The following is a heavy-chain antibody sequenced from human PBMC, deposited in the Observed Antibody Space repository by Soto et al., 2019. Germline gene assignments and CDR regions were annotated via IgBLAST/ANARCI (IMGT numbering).Heavy chain of an antibody. V-gene: IGHV4-59*01. Sequence: SETLSLTCTVSGGSISSYYWSWIRQPPGKGLEWIGYIYYSGSTNYNPSLKSRVTISVDTSKNQFSLKLSSVTAADTAVYYCARAVGATANNWFDPWGQGTLVTVSS. CDR2: IYYSGST. J-gene: IGHJ5*02. CDR3: ARAVGATANNWFDP. CDR1: GGSISSYY. D-gene: IGHD1-26*01.